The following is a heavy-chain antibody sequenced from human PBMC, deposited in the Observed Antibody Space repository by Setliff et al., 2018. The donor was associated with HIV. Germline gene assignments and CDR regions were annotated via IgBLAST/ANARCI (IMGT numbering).Heavy chain of an antibody. V-gene: IGHV4-34*01. CDR2: INHSGST. J-gene: IGHJ6*04. D-gene: IGHD3-10*01. CDR3: TRRGADSYYPRPLDV. CDR1: GGSFRGYY. Sequence: SETLSLTCAVYGGSFRGYYWSWIRQPPGKGLEWIGEINHSGSTNYNPSLKSRVTISVDTSKNQFSLRLNSVTAADTAIYYCTRRGADSYYPRPLDVWGKGATVTVSS.